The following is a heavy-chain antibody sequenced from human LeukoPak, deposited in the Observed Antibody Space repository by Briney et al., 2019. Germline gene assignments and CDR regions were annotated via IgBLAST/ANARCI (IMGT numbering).Heavy chain of an antibody. V-gene: IGHV1-2*06. CDR1: GYTFTGYY. CDR3: ATLEDIVLVPAGWFDP. CDR2: INPNSGGT. D-gene: IGHD2-2*01. J-gene: IGHJ5*02. Sequence: ASVKVSCKASGYTFTGYYMHWVRQAPGQGLEWMGRINPNSGGTNYAQKFQGRVTMTRDTSISTAYMELSRLRSDDTAVYYCATLEDIVLVPAGWFDPWGQGTVVTVSS.